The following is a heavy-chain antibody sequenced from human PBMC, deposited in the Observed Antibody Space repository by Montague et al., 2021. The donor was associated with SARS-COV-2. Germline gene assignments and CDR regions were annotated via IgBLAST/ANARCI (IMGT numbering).Heavy chain of an antibody. CDR3: ARDGFYYDRSGTSNFDY. J-gene: IGHJ4*02. V-gene: IGHV4-39*07. D-gene: IGHD3-22*01. CDR2: IYYSGST. CDR1: GGSMSRNSCY. Sequence: SETLSLTCTGSGGSMSRNSCYWGWIREPPGKGLEWIGSIYYSGSTYYNPSLKSRVTMSVDTSENQFSLKLSSVTAADTAVYSCARDGFYYDRSGTSNFDYWGQGTLVTVST.